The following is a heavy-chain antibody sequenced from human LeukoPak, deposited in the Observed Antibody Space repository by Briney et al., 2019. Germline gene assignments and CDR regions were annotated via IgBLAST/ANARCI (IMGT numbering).Heavy chain of an antibody. CDR3: ARGSPYYDFWSGYQTDAFDI. D-gene: IGHD3-3*01. CDR2: IYYSGST. J-gene: IGHJ3*02. Sequence: PSEALSLTCTVSGGSISSYYWSWIRQPPGKGLEWIGYIYYSGSTNYNPSLKSRVTISVDTSKNHFSLNLSSVTAADTAVYYCARGSPYYDFWSGYQTDAFDIWGQGTMVTVSS. CDR1: GGSISSYY. V-gene: IGHV4-59*01.